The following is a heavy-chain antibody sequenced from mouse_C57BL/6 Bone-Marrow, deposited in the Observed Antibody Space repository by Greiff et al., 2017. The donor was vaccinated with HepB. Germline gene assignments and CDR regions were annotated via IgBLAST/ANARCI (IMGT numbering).Heavy chain of an antibody. J-gene: IGHJ3*01. Sequence: EVQLQQSGPELVKPGASVKISCKASGYSFTGYYMNWVKQSPEKSLEWIGEINPSTGGTTYNQKFKAKATLTVDKSSSTAYMQLKNLTSEDSAVYYCARTHYYGSRYVAWFAYWGQGTLVTVSA. CDR3: ARTHYYGSRYVAWFAY. CDR2: INPSTGGT. V-gene: IGHV1-42*01. D-gene: IGHD1-1*01. CDR1: GYSFTGYY.